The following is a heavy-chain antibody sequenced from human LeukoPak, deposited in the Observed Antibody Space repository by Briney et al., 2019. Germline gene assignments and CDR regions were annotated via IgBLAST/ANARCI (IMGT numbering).Heavy chain of an antibody. CDR3: AGIPDVLMVYSHAFDI. J-gene: IGHJ3*02. V-gene: IGHV4-38-2*01. CDR2: IYHSGSI. CDR1: GYSITSGYY. Sequence: SETLSLTCAVSGYSITSGYYWGWIRQPPGKGLEWIGSIYHSGSIYYNPSLKSRVTISVDTSKNQFSLKLSSVTAADTAVYYCAGIPDVLMVYSHAFDIWGQGTMVTVSS. D-gene: IGHD2-8*01.